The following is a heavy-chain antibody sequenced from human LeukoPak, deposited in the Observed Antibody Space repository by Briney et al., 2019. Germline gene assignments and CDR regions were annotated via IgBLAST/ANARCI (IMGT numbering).Heavy chain of an antibody. J-gene: IGHJ3*02. Sequence: ASVKVSCKASGGTFSSYAISWVRQAPGQRLEWMGWSNAGNGNTKYSQEFQGRITITRDTSASTAYMELSSLRSEDMAVYYCARWNKQLDAFDIWGQGTMVTVSS. CDR3: ARWNKQLDAFDI. V-gene: IGHV1-3*02. CDR1: GGTFSSYA. D-gene: IGHD6-13*01. CDR2: SNAGNGNT.